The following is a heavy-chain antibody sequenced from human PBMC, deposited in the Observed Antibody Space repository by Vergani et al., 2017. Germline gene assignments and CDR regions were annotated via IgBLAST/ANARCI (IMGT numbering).Heavy chain of an antibody. V-gene: IGHV1-8*01. CDR2: MNPNRGNT. D-gene: IGHD6-13*01. Sequence: QVQLVQSGAEVKKPGASVKVSCKASGYTFTSYDINWVRQATGQGLEWMGWMNPNRGNTGYAQKFQGRVTMTRNTSISTAYMELSSLRSEDTAVYYCARGRVAAPSGSYYYYNYMDVWGKGTTVTVSS. J-gene: IGHJ6*03. CDR3: ARGRVAAPSGSYYYYNYMDV. CDR1: GYTFTSYD.